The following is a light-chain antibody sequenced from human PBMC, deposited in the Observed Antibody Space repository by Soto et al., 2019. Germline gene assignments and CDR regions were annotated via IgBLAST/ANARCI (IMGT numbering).Light chain of an antibody. CDR1: NSDVGGYNY. CDR3: SSYAGSNWYV. J-gene: IGLJ1*01. V-gene: IGLV2-8*01. Sequence: QSALTQPPSASGSPGQSVTISCTGTNSDVGGYNYVSWYQQYPGKAPKLIIYGVNERPSGVPDRFSGSKSGNTASLTVSGLQTADEADYYCSSYAGSNWYVFGTGTKVTV. CDR2: GVN.